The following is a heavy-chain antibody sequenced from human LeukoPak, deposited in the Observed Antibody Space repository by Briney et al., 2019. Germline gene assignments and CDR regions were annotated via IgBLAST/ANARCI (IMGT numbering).Heavy chain of an antibody. V-gene: IGHV1-18*01. J-gene: IGHJ4*02. Sequence: ASVKVSCKASGYSFTRFGITWVRQAPGQGLEWMGWISALYGHTNYAQKFQGRVTMTTDTSTSTAYMELRSLRSDDTAVYYCARDLYHAHCAGLNCFLLDSWGQGCLVIVSS. CDR1: GYSFTRFG. D-gene: IGHD2-21*01. CDR3: ARDLYHAHCAGLNCFLLDS. CDR2: ISALYGHT.